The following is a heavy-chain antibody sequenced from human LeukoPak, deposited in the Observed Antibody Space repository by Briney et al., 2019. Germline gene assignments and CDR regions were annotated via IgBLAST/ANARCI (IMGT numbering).Heavy chain of an antibody. J-gene: IGHJ4*02. V-gene: IGHV4-39*01. Sequence: SETLSLTCTVSGDSISSGLYSWGWLRQPPGEGLEWIGNIYHNGDTYYNPSLRSRVTISVDTSENQFSLNLRSVTAADTAVYYCARLWSHSKTEDYWGQGTVVTVSS. CDR1: GDSISSGLYS. CDR2: IYHNGDT. D-gene: IGHD3-16*01. CDR3: ARLWSHSKTEDY.